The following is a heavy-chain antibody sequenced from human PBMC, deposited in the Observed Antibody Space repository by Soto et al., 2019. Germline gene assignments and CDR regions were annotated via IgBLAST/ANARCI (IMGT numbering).Heavy chain of an antibody. V-gene: IGHV4-34*01. J-gene: IGHJ4*02. CDR2: INHSGST. CDR1: GGSFSGYY. CDR3: AIALYYGSGSYYDY. Sequence: QVQLQQWGAGLLKPSETLSLTCAVYGGSFSGYYWSWIRQPPGKGLEWIGEINHSGSTNYNPSLQSRVTISVDTAKNQFSLKLSSVTAADTAVYYCAIALYYGSGSYYDYWGQGTLVTVSS. D-gene: IGHD3-10*01.